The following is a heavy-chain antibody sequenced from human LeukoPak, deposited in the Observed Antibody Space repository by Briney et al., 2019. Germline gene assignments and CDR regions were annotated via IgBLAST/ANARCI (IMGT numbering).Heavy chain of an antibody. CDR2: INHSGST. V-gene: IGHV4-34*01. CDR3: ARVLHLGELSLYYFDY. Sequence: SETLSLTCAVYGGSFSGYYWSWIRQPPGKGLEWIGEINHSGSTNYNPSLRSRVTISVDTSKNQFSLKLSSVTAADTAVYYCARVLHLGELSLYYFDYWGQGTLVTVSS. D-gene: IGHD3-16*02. CDR1: GGSFSGYY. J-gene: IGHJ4*02.